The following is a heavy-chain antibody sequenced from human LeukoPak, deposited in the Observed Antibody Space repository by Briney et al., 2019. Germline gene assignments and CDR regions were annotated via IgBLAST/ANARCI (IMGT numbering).Heavy chain of an antibody. CDR1: GFTFSSYG. D-gene: IGHD6-19*01. J-gene: IGHJ4*02. Sequence: PGGSLRLSCAASGFTFSSYGMHWVRQAPGKGLEWVAVIWYDGSNKYYADSVKGRFTISRDNSKNTLYLQMNSLRAEDTAVYYCAKSAVAASFFEIDYWGQGTLVTVSS. CDR2: IWYDGSNK. V-gene: IGHV3-33*06. CDR3: AKSAVAASFFEIDY.